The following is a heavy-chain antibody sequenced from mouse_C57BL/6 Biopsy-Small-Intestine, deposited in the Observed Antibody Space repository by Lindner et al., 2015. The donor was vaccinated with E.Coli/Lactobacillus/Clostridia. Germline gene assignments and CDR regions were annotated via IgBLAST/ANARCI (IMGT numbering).Heavy chain of an antibody. V-gene: IGHV1-81*01. CDR3: ARGYYYDTDSYFDY. CDR2: ISPYNGNT. Sequence: SVKVSCKASGYTFTSVGISWVRQVPGQGLEWMGWISPYNGNTNYALKFQGRMTVTTDTSTSTAYMELRSLRSDDTAIYYCARGYYYDTDSYFDYWGQGTLVTVSS. J-gene: IGHJ2*01. CDR1: GYTFTSVG. D-gene: IGHD1-1*02.